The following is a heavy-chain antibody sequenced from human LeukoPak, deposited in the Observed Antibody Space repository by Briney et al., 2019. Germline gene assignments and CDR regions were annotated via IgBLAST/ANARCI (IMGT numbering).Heavy chain of an antibody. D-gene: IGHD3-9*01. J-gene: IGHJ4*02. CDR2: ISSSSSYI. CDR3: ARAELRYSLDY. V-gene: IGHV3-21*01. CDR1: GFTVNNNY. Sequence: GGSLRLSCAASGFTVNNNYMNWVRQAPGKGLEWVSSISSSSSYIYYADSVKGRFTISRDNAKNSLYLQMNSLRAEDTAVYYCARAELRYSLDYWGQGTLVTVSS.